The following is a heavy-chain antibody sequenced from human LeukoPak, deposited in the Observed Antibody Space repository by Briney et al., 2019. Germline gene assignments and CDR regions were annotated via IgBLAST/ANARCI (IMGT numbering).Heavy chain of an antibody. J-gene: IGHJ4*02. D-gene: IGHD2-15*01. Sequence: GGSLRLSCAASGFTFDDYNMHWVRQPPGKGLVWVSLINRDGDRTHFGDSVRGRFSLSRDNSENSLYLQMNSLRTEDTAVYYCVRDNTHWSLDYWGQGTLVTVSS. CDR1: GFTFDDYN. V-gene: IGHV3-43*01. CDR3: VRDNTHWSLDY. CDR2: INRDGDRT.